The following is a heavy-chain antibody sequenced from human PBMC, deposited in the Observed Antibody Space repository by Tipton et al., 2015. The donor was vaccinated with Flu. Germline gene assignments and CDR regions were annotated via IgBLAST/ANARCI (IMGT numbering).Heavy chain of an antibody. CDR2: IYTSGST. CDR1: GGSISSGSYY. CDR3: ARYGSVYAFDI. D-gene: IGHD4-17*01. V-gene: IGHV4-61*02. Sequence: TLSLTCTVSGGSISSGSYYWSWIRQPAGKGLEWIGRIYTSGSTNYNPSLKSRVTISVDTSKNQFSLKLSSVTAADTAVYYCARYGSVYAFDIWGQGTMVTVSS. J-gene: IGHJ3*02.